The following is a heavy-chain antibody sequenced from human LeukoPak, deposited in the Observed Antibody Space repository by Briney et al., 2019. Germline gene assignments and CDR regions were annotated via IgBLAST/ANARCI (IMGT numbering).Heavy chain of an antibody. CDR1: GGSFSGYY. CDR2: INHSGST. V-gene: IGHV4-34*01. J-gene: IGHJ4*02. CDR3: ARGRDDTVTTIDY. Sequence: SETLSLTCAVYGGSFSGYYWSWIRQPPGKGLEWIGEINHSGSTNYNPSLKSRVTISVDTSKNQFSLKLSSVTAADTAVYYCARGRDDTVTTIDYWGQGTLVTVSS. D-gene: IGHD4-17*01.